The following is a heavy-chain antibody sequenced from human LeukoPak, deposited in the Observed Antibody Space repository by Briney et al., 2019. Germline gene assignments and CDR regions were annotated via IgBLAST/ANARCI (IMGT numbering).Heavy chain of an antibody. D-gene: IGHD3-10*01. Sequence: PSETLSLTCTVSGGSISSYYWSWIRQPAGKGLEWIGRIYTSGSTKYNPSLKSRVTMSVDTSKNQFSLKLSSVTAADTAVYYCALRITMVRGVDRIDYWGQGTLVTVSS. V-gene: IGHV4-4*07. CDR3: ALRITMVRGVDRIDY. J-gene: IGHJ4*02. CDR2: IYTSGST. CDR1: GGSISSYY.